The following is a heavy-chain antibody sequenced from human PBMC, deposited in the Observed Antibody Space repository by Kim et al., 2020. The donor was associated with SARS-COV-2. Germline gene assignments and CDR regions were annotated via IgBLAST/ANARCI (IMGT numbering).Heavy chain of an antibody. J-gene: IGHJ4*02. Sequence: SYSQKCQGRLTVTRDTSTSTVYMELSSLRSEDTAVYYCARESGAFSPLDYWGQGILVTVSS. D-gene: IGHD1-26*01. CDR3: ARESGAFSPLDY. V-gene: IGHV1-46*01.